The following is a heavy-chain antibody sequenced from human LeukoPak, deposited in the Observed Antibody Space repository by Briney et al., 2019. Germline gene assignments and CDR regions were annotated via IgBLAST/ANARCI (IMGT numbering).Heavy chain of an antibody. D-gene: IGHD3-9*01. Sequence: GRSLRLSCAASGFTFSSYAMHWVRQAPGKGLEWVSAISGSGGSTYYADSVKGRFTISRDNAKNSLYLQMNSLRAEDTALYYCAKDADILTGYLRGAFDIWGQGTMVTVSS. CDR1: GFTFSSYA. CDR3: AKDADILTGYLRGAFDI. CDR2: ISGSGGST. J-gene: IGHJ3*02. V-gene: IGHV3-23*01.